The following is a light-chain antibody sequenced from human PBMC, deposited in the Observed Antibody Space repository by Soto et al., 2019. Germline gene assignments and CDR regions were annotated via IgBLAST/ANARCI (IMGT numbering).Light chain of an antibody. CDR3: SSYAHTNNLI. J-gene: IGLJ2*01. CDR2: EVN. Sequence: QSALTQPPSASGSPGQSVTISCTGTSNDVGDYNYVSWYQQHPGKAPKLMIYEVNKRPSGVPDRFSGSKSGNTAFLTVSGLQAEDEADYYCSSYAHTNNLIFGGGTKLTVL. V-gene: IGLV2-8*01. CDR1: SNDVGDYNY.